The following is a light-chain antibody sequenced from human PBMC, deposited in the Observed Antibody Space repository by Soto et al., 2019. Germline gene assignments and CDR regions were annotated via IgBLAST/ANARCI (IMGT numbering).Light chain of an antibody. CDR2: DAS. CDR3: QEYNSYSRT. J-gene: IGKJ1*01. V-gene: IGKV1-5*01. Sequence: DIQMTQSPSTLSASVGDRVTITCRASQTINSWLAWYQQRPGRAPKLLVYDASTLESGVPSRFSGGGSGTEYTLTVSSLQPEDFATYYCQEYNSYSRTFGQGTKVDIK. CDR1: QTINSW.